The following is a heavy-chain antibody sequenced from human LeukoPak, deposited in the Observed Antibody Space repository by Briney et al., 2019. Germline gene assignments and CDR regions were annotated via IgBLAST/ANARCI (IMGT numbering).Heavy chain of an antibody. D-gene: IGHD3-22*01. J-gene: IGHJ4*02. CDR1: GGSISSSSYY. CDR2: IYYSGST. Sequence: PSETLSLTCTVSGGSISSSSYYWGWIRQPPGKGLEWIGSIYYSGSTYYNPSLKSRVTISVDTSKNQFSLKLSSVTAADTAVYYCARLIDYYDSSGGYWGQGTLVTVSS. CDR3: ARLIDYYDSSGGY. V-gene: IGHV4-39*01.